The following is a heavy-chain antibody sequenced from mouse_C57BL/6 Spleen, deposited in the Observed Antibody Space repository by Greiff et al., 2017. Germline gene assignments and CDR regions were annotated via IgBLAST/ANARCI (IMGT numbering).Heavy chain of an antibody. CDR3: ARWNGNLYYAMDY. V-gene: IGHV7-3*01. D-gene: IGHD2-1*01. Sequence: EVQVVESGGGLVQPGGSLSLSCAASGFTFPDYYMSWVRQPPGKALEWLGFIRNKANGYTTEYSASFKGRFTISRDNSQSILYLQMNALRAEDSATYYCARWNGNLYYAMDYWGQGTSVTVSS. CDR2: IRNKANGYTT. J-gene: IGHJ4*01. CDR1: GFTFPDYY.